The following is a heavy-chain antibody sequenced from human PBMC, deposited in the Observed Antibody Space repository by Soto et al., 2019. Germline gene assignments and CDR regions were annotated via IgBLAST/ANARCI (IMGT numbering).Heavy chain of an antibody. CDR1: GGSLSSYY. J-gene: IGHJ5*02. V-gene: IGHV4-59*01. D-gene: IGHD1-26*01. CDR2: VYYSGRA. Sequence: TSETLSLTCSVSGGSLSSYYWTWIRQPPGKGLECIGHVYYSGRANYNPSLKSRVTMSLDTSKSQVSLKLRSVTAADAAVYYCARGPPSPRILGPTRGPWFDPWGQGILVTVSS. CDR3: ARGPPSPRILGPTRGPWFDP.